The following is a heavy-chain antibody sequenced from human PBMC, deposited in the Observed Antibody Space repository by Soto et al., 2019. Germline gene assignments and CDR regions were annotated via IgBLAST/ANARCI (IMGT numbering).Heavy chain of an antibody. Sequence: SETLSLTCTVSGGSISSGGYYWSWIRQHPGKGLEWIGYTYYSGSTYYNPSLKSRVTISVDTSKNQFSLKLSSVTAADTAVYYCARAQQGIVGATGGSFDYWGQGTLVTVSS. CDR2: TYYSGST. J-gene: IGHJ4*02. V-gene: IGHV4-31*03. CDR3: ARAQQGIVGATGGSFDY. CDR1: GGSISSGGYY. D-gene: IGHD1-26*01.